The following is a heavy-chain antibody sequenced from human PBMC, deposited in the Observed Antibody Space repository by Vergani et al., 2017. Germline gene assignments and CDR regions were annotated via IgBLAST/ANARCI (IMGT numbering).Heavy chain of an antibody. CDR1: GFTFSSYG. D-gene: IGHD2-2*01. J-gene: IGHJ6*02. CDR3: AKDPHIVVVPAAERYYYYGMDV. Sequence: QVQLVESGGGVVQPGGSLRLSCAASGFTFSSYGMHWVRQAPGKGLEWVAFIRYDGSNKYYADSVKGRFTISRDNSKNTLYLQMNSLRAEDTAVYYCAKDPHIVVVPAAERYYYYGMDVWGQG. V-gene: IGHV3-30*02. CDR2: IRYDGSNK.